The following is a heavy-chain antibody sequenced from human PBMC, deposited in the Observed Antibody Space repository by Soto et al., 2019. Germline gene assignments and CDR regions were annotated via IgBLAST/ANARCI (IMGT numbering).Heavy chain of an antibody. CDR2: ISYDGSNK. J-gene: IGHJ5*02. CDR1: GFTFSSYA. Sequence: SLRLSCAASGFTFSSYAMHWVRQAPGKGLEWVAVISYDGSNKYYADSVKGRFTISRDNSKNTLYLQMNSLRAEDTAVYYCARPFTMMSLIGNWFDPWGQGTLVTVSS. D-gene: IGHD3-22*01. V-gene: IGHV3-30-3*01. CDR3: ARPFTMMSLIGNWFDP.